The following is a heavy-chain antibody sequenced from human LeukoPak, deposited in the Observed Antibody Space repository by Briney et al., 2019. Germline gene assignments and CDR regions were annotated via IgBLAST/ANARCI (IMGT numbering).Heavy chain of an antibody. V-gene: IGHV3-21*04. D-gene: IGHD3-22*01. J-gene: IGHJ4*02. CDR3: AKDRGYYDSSGADY. CDR1: GFTFSSYS. Sequence: GGSLRLSCAASGFTFSSYSMNWVRQAPGKGLEWVSSISSSSSYIYYADSVKGRFTISRDNAKNSLYLQMNSLRAEDTAVYYCAKDRGYYDSSGADYWGQGTLVTVSS. CDR2: ISSSSSYI.